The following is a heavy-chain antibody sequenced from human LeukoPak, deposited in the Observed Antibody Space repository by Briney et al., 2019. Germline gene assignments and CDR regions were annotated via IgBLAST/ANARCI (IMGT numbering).Heavy chain of an antibody. CDR3: ARSIMITFGGVIQHYFDY. CDR1: GGSISSSSYY. J-gene: IGHJ4*02. D-gene: IGHD3-16*02. V-gene: IGHV4-39*01. Sequence: SETLSLTCTVSGGSISSSSYYRGWIRQPPGKGLEWIGSIYYSGSTYYNPSLKSRVTISVDTSKNQFSLKLSSVTVADTAVYYCARSIMITFGGVIQHYFDYWGQGTLVTVSS. CDR2: IYYSGST.